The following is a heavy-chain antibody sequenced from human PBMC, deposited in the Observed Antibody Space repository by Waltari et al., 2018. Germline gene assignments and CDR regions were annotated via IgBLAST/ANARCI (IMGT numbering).Heavy chain of an antibody. CDR3: TRFIFGMVEGLDV. CDR1: GYSFTVDY. J-gene: IGHJ6*04. D-gene: IGHD3-3*02. CDR2: IDPNTGDT. V-gene: IGHV1-2*06. Sequence: QEQLVQSGVEVKKPGASVKVSCKASGYSFTVDYIPWVRQAPGQGLEWRGRIDPNTGDTDFAQQFQGRVTMTRATAISTVYMELSSLRSDDTAVYYCTRFIFGMVEGLDVWGKGTSVTVSS.